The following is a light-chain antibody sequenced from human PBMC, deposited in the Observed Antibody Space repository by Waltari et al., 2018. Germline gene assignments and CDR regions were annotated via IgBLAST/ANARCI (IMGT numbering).Light chain of an antibody. V-gene: IGLV1-40*01. CDR3: QSYDSSRSGYV. CDR2: GNN. Sequence: QSVLTQPPSVSGAPGQWVTISCTGSTSNIGAGYDVHWYQQFPGTAPKLLIHGNNHRPSGVPYRFSGSKSDTSASLAITGLQAEDEADYYCQSYDSSRSGYVFGTGTKVTVL. J-gene: IGLJ1*01. CDR1: TSNIGAGYD.